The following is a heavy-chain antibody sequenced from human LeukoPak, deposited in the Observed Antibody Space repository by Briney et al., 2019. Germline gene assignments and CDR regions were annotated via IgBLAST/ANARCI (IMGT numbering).Heavy chain of an antibody. V-gene: IGHV3-33*01. CDR2: IWYDGSNK. CDR3: ARDISYSGVASFDY. Sequence: PGGSLRLSCAASAFTFSSYGMHWVRQAPGKGLEWVAVIWYDGSNKYYADSVKGRFTISRDNSKNTLYLQMNSLRAEDTAVYYCARDISYSGVASFDYWGQGTLVTVSS. CDR1: AFTFSSYG. D-gene: IGHD1-26*01. J-gene: IGHJ4*02.